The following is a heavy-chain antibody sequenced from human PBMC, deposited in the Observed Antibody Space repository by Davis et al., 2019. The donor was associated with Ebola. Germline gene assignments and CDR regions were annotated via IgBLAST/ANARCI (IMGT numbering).Heavy chain of an antibody. CDR2: IRYDGSNK. J-gene: IGHJ4*02. V-gene: IGHV3-30*02. CDR3: AKAFDYFDTAGPFDN. Sequence: GGSLRLSCVASGFTFSFGGMHWVRQAPGKGLEWVAFIRYDGSNKFYADSVKGRFTISRDNSKNTLFLQMNSLGTEDTAVYYCAKAFDYFDTAGPFDNWGQGTLVTVSS. D-gene: IGHD3-22*01. CDR1: GFTFSFGG.